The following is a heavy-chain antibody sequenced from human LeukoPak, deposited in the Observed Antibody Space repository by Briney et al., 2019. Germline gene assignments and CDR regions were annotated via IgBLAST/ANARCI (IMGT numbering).Heavy chain of an antibody. Sequence: PGGSLRLSCAASGFTFSSYAMSWVRQAPGKGLEWVSAISGSGGSTYYADSVKGRFTISRDNSKNTLYLQMNSLRAEDTAVYYCARAGYCSSTSCYQVGWFDPWGQGTLVTVSS. V-gene: IGHV3-23*01. D-gene: IGHD2-2*01. CDR1: GFTFSSYA. CDR2: ISGSGGST. CDR3: ARAGYCSSTSCYQVGWFDP. J-gene: IGHJ5*02.